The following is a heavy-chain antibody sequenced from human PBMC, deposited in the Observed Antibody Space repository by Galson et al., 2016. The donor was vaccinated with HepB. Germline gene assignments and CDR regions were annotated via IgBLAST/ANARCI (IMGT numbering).Heavy chain of an antibody. D-gene: IGHD3-9*01. J-gene: IGHJ6*02. CDR2: LSSSGGST. V-gene: IGHV3-23*01. Sequence: SLRLSCAASGFTFSSYAMSWVRQAPGKGLEWVSALSSSGGSTFYADSVKGRFTTSRDNSKNTLYLQMNSLRAEDTAVYYCAKPPILTGYSNLWYYYYAMDVWGQGTTVTVSS. CDR1: GFTFSSYA. CDR3: AKPPILTGYSNLWYYYYAMDV.